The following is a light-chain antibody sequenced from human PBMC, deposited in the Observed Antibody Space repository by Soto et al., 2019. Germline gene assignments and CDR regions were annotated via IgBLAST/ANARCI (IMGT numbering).Light chain of an antibody. V-gene: IGKV1-39*01. J-gene: IGKJ1*01. CDR1: QSIARY. Sequence: DIQMTQSPSSLSASVGDRVTITCRASQSIARYLHWYQQKPGKAPKVLIYAAYTLQSGVPSRFSGSGSGTDFPLTISSLQPEDFATYYCQQTYSTPQTFGQGTKVEIK. CDR3: QQTYSTPQT. CDR2: AAY.